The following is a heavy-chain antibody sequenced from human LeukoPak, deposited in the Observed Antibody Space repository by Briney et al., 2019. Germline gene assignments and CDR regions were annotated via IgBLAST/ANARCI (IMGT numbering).Heavy chain of an antibody. Sequence: GGSLRLSCAASGLTFSNAWMSWVRQAPGKGLEWVGRIKRKSDGGTTDYAAPVKGRFTISRDDSKNTLYLLMNSLKSEDTAVYYCTTELDVRPNHYWGQGTLVTVSS. CDR2: IKRKSDGGTT. J-gene: IGHJ4*02. V-gene: IGHV3-15*01. D-gene: IGHD1-14*01. CDR3: TTELDVRPNHY. CDR1: GLTFSNAW.